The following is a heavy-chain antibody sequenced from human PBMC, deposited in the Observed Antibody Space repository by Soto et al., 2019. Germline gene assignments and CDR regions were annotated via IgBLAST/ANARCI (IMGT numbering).Heavy chain of an antibody. D-gene: IGHD6-13*01. V-gene: IGHV1-46*01. J-gene: IGHJ3*02. CDR3: ARGSAKIAAAGMGAFDI. CDR2: INPSGGST. CDR1: GYTFTSYY. Sequence: ASVKVSCKASGYTFTSYYMHWVRQAPGQGLEWMGIINPSGGSTSYAQKFQGRVTMTRDTSTSTVYMELSSLRSEDTAVYYCARGSAKIAAAGMGAFDIWGQGTMVTVSS.